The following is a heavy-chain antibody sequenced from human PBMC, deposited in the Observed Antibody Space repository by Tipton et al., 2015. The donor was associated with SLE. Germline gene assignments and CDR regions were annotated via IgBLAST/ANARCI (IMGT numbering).Heavy chain of an antibody. CDR3: ARDLKGRVGIVDY. J-gene: IGHJ4*02. D-gene: IGHD2-21*01. CDR2: ISYDASSR. Sequence: SLRLSCAASGYTFSNYAVHWVRQAPGKGLEWVAVISYDASSRYYADSVKGRFTISRDDSKNTLYLQMNSLRPEDTAVYYCARDLKGRVGIVDYWGQGTLVTVSS. CDR1: GYTFSNYA. V-gene: IGHV3-30-3*01.